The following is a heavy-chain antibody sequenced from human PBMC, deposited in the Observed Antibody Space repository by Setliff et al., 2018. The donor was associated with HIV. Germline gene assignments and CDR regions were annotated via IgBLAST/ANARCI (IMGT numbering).Heavy chain of an antibody. CDR3: ARGRGSAAAVTGLDWFDF. CDR2: INPKTRNT. V-gene: IGHV1-2*06. D-gene: IGHD6-13*01. CDR1: GYTFTGYY. J-gene: IGHJ5*01. Sequence: GASVKVSCKASGYTFTGYYIHCLRQAPGQGLQWKGRINPKTRNTAYAQNFQGRVTLTTDTSINTAYMELHRLTSDDAAVYFCARGRGSAAAVTGLDWFDFWGQGSLVTVSS.